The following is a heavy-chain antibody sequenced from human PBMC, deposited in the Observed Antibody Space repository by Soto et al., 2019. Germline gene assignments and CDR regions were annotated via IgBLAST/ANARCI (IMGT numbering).Heavy chain of an antibody. D-gene: IGHD3-16*01. CDR3: ARVYDYIWGSYPRPHDAFDI. Sequence: PSQTLSLTFAVYGGSFSGYYWSWIRQPPGKGLEWIGEINHSGSTNYNPSLKSRVTISVDTSKNQFSLKLSSVTAADTAVYYCARVYDYIWGSYPRPHDAFDIWGQGTMVTVSS. CDR2: INHSGST. J-gene: IGHJ3*02. V-gene: IGHV4-34*01. CDR1: GGSFSGYY.